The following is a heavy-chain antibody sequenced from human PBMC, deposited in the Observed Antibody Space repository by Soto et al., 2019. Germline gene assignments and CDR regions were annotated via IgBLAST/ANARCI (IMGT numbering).Heavy chain of an antibody. D-gene: IGHD3-10*01. CDR3: ARVMVREYRFDY. V-gene: IGHV4-59*01. Sequence: PSETLSLTCTVSGGSISSYYWSWIRQPPGKGLEWIGYIYYSGSTNYNPSLKSRVTISVDTSKNQFSLKLSSVTAADTAVYYCARVMVREYRFDYWGQGTLVTVSS. CDR2: IYYSGST. CDR1: GGSISSYY. J-gene: IGHJ4*02.